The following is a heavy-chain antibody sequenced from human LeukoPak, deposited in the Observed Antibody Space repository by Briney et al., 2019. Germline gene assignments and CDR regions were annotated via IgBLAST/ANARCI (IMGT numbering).Heavy chain of an antibody. D-gene: IGHD3-10*01. CDR1: GGSISSYY. Sequence: SETLSLTCTVSGGSISSYYWSWIRQPPGKGLEWIGYIYTSGSTNYNPSLKSRVTISVDTSKNQFPLKLSSVTAADTAVYYCARATDTGRNYYYYYYMDVWGKGTTVTVSS. CDR2: IYTSGST. V-gene: IGHV4-4*09. J-gene: IGHJ6*03. CDR3: ARATDTGRNYYYYYYMDV.